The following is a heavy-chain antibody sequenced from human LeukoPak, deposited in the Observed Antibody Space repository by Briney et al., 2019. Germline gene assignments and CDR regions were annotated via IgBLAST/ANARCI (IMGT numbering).Heavy chain of an antibody. CDR2: IYYTGNT. CDR3: ARSKDILTGYCFDY. J-gene: IGHJ4*02. Sequence: PSETLSLTCTVSGVSIITSNSYWGWIRQPPGKGLEWIGSIYYTGNTYYNASLKSRVTISVDTSKNQFSLKLSSVTAADTAVYYCARSKDILTGYCFDYWGQGTLVTVSS. D-gene: IGHD3-9*01. V-gene: IGHV4-39*07. CDR1: GVSIITSNSY.